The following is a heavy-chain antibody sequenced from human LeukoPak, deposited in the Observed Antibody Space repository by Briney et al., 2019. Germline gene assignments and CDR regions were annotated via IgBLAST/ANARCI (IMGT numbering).Heavy chain of an antibody. CDR1: GFTFSSYG. Sequence: GGSLRLSCAASGFTFSSYGMNWVRQAPGKGLEWVSGIISAGNTYYADSVKGRFTISRDNTKSALYLQMNSLRAEDTAVYYCAKTRATSDWNFIDYWGQGTLVTVSS. CDR2: IISAGNT. J-gene: IGHJ4*02. D-gene: IGHD6-19*01. CDR3: AKTRATSDWNFIDY. V-gene: IGHV3-23*01.